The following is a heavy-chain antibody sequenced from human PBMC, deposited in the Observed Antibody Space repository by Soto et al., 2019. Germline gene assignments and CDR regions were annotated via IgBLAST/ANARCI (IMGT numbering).Heavy chain of an antibody. CDR3: AKDPVPPGTAPRPAY. CDR1: GFTFSSYG. J-gene: IGHJ4*02. V-gene: IGHV3-30*18. D-gene: IGHD2-2*01. Sequence: GGSLRLSCAASGFTFSSYGMHWVRQAPGKGLEWVAVISYDGSNKYYADSVKGRFTISRDNSKNTLYLQMNSLRAEDTAVYYCAKDPVPPGTAPRPAYRGQGTLVTVSS. CDR2: ISYDGSNK.